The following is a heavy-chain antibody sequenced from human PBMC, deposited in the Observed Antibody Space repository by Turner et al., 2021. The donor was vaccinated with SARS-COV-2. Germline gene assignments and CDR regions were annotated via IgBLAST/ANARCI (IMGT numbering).Heavy chain of an antibody. Sequence: EVQLVESGGGLVKPGGSLILSCAASGFPFSSYSMNWVRQAPGKGLEWVSSISSSSRYIYSADSVKGRFTISRDNAKNSLYLQMNSLRAEDTAVYYCARDRDDFWSGYHRHAFDIWGQGTMVTVSS. J-gene: IGHJ3*02. CDR2: ISSSSRYI. D-gene: IGHD3-3*01. CDR3: ARDRDDFWSGYHRHAFDI. CDR1: GFPFSSYS. V-gene: IGHV3-21*01.